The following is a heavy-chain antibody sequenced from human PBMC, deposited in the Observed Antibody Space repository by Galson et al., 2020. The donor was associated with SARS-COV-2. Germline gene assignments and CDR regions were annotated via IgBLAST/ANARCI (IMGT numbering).Heavy chain of an antibody. CDR2: IDWDDDK. J-gene: IGHJ2*01. Sequence: SGPTLVKPTQTLTLTCTFSGFSLSTSGMCVGWIRQPPGKALEWLALIDWDDDKYYSTSLKTRLTISKDTSKNQVVLTMTNMDPVDTATYYCDRTRITRIVGEAWYFDPWGRGTLVTVPS. D-gene: IGHD3-22*01. V-gene: IGHV2-70*01. CDR3: DRTRITRIVGEAWYFDP. CDR1: GFSLSTSGMC.